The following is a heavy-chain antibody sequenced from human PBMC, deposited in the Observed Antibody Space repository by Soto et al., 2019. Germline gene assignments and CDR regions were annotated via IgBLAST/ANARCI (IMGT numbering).Heavy chain of an antibody. CDR3: ARVVGATTVYFDY. V-gene: IGHV1-69*13. J-gene: IGHJ4*02. D-gene: IGHD1-26*01. CDR1: RVTFSCYE. CDR2: IIPIFGTA. Sequence: SVKVSCKASRVTFSCYEISWVRQAPGQGLEWMGGIIPIFGTANYAQKFQGRVTITADESTSTAYMELSSLRSEDTAVYYCARVVGATTVYFDYWGQGTLVTVSS.